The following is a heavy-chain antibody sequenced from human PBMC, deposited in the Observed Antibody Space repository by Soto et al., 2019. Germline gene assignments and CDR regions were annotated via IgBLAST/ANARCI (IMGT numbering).Heavy chain of an antibody. J-gene: IGHJ6*02. D-gene: IGHD6-13*01. CDR3: AKPLGDSRSWFAGQDYYYGMDV. V-gene: IGHV3-23*01. CDR2: ISGSGGST. CDR1: GFTFSSYA. Sequence: EVQLLESGGGLVQPGGSLRLSCAASGFTFSSYAMSWVRQAPGKGLEWVSAISGSGGSTYYADSVKGRFTISRDNSKNTLYLQMNSLRAEDTAVYYCAKPLGDSRSWFAGQDYYYGMDVWGQGTTVTVSS.